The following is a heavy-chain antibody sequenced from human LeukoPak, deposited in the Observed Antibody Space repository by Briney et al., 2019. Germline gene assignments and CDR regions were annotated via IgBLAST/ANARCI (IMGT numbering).Heavy chain of an antibody. V-gene: IGHV4-34*01. D-gene: IGHD1-26*01. CDR3: ARHGSIVGASFQR. J-gene: IGHJ1*01. CDR2: INHSGRG. CDR1: GASFSTYY. Sequence: SETLSLTCAVYGASFSTYYWSWLRQPPGKGLEWIGEINHSGRGHYNPSPNSRVTISVDTSKNQSSLRLSPVTAADTSVYYCARHGSIVGASFQRWGQGTLVTVSS.